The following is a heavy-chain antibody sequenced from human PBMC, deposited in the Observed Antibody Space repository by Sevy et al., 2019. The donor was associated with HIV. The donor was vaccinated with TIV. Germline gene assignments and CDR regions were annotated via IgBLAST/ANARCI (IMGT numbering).Heavy chain of an antibody. CDR1: GITVSSNY. Sequence: GGYLRLSCAVSGITVSSNYMGWVRQAPGKGLQRVSGIFASSNTHFADSVKGRFSISRDNSKNTLSLQMNSLSAEDTAVYYCARAVEHYSDSSGWDWYFDLWGRGTLVIVSS. D-gene: IGHD3-22*01. V-gene: IGHV3-66*01. J-gene: IGHJ2*01. CDR3: ARAVEHYSDSSGWDWYFDL. CDR2: IFASSNT.